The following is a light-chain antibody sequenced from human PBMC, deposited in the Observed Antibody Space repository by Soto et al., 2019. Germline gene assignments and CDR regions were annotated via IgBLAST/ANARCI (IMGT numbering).Light chain of an antibody. J-gene: IGKJ1*01. Sequence: DIQMTQSPSTLSGSVGDRVTITCRASQTISSWLAWYQQKPGKAPKLLIYKASTLKSGVPSRFSGSGSGKRFTPTISSPQPDDFANYYCQHYNSYSEAFGQGTKVELK. CDR3: QHYNSYSEA. CDR2: KAS. CDR1: QTISSW. V-gene: IGKV1-5*03.